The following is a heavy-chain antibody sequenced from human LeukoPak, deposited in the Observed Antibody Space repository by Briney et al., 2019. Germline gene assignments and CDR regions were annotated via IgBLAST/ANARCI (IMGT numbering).Heavy chain of an antibody. CDR3: AKDGHDILTGSDFDY. J-gene: IGHJ4*02. CDR2: IYNGDTT. CDR1: GYSVSVYY. V-gene: IGHV3-53*01. D-gene: IGHD3-9*01. Sequence: GGSLRLSCAVSGYSVSVYYMSWVRQAPGKGLEWLSVIYNGDTTYYADSVKGRFTISGDNSGNTVNLQMNSLRAEDTAVYYCAKDGHDILTGSDFDYWGQGTLVTVSS.